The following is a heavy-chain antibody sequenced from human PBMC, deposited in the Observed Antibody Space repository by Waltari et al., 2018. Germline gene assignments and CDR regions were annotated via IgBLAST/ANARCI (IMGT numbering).Heavy chain of an antibody. CDR2: INPNSGGT. V-gene: IGHV1-2*02. CDR1: GYTFTDYY. CDR3: ATSSDSSGYYPVRY. D-gene: IGHD3-22*01. Sequence: QVQLVQSGAEVKKPGAPVKVSCKPSGYTFTDYYMHWVRQAPGKGLEWMTWINPNSGGTNYAQKFQGRVAMTRDTSISTAYMELSRLTSDDTAVYYCATSSDSSGYYPVRYWGQGTLVTVSS. J-gene: IGHJ4*02.